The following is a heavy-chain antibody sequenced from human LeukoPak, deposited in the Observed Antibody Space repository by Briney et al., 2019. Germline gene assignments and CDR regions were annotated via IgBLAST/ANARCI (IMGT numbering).Heavy chain of an antibody. CDR3: ARGRLQYQLLISPSREFYYYMDV. D-gene: IGHD2-2*01. CDR1: GGSISSYY. V-gene: IGHV4-4*07. J-gene: IGHJ6*03. CDR2: IYTSGST. Sequence: PSETLSLTCTVSGGSISSYYWSWIRQPAGKGLEWIGRIYTSGSTNYNPSLKSRVTISVDTSKNQFSLKLSSVTAADTAVYYCARGRLQYQLLISPSREFYYYMDVWGKGTTATVSS.